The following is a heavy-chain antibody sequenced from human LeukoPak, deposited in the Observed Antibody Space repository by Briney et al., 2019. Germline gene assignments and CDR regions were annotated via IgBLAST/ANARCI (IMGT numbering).Heavy chain of an antibody. V-gene: IGHV4-39*01. CDR3: ARRQSRMAAAGYQMPDY. CDR1: GGSISSSSYD. Sequence: SETLSLTCTVSGGSISSSSYDWGWIRQPPGKGLEWIGSIYYSGSTYYNPSLKSRVTISVDTSKNQFSLKLSSVTAADTAVYYCARRQSRMAAAGYQMPDYWGQGTLVTVSS. J-gene: IGHJ4*02. D-gene: IGHD6-13*01. CDR2: IYYSGST.